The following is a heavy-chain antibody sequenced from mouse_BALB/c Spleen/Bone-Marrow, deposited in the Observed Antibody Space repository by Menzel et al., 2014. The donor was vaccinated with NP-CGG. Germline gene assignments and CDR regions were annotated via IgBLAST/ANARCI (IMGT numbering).Heavy chain of an antibody. V-gene: IGHV1-5*01. J-gene: IGHJ3*01. Sequence: VQLQQSGTVLARPGASVKMSCKASGYSFTSYWMHWVKQRPGQGLEWIGAIYPGNSDTTYKQKFKGKAKPTAVTSASTAYMELSSLTNEDSAVYYCTFLVKEDFAYWGQGTLVTVSA. CDR2: IYPGNSDT. CDR1: GYSFTSYW. CDR3: TFLVKEDFAY. D-gene: IGHD2-10*02.